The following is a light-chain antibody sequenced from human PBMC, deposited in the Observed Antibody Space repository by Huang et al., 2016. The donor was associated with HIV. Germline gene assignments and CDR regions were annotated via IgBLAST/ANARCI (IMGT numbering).Light chain of an antibody. CDR1: QSVLYSSNSTNY. V-gene: IGKV4-1*01. J-gene: IGKJ1*01. Sequence: DIVMIQSPDSLAVSLGERATIKCRSSQSVLYSSNSTNYFGWFQQKPGQAPRLLLYCASSRESGRPDRFSGSGSGTDFTLTISSLEAEDAAVYYCQQYYSIPQTFGQGTKVEI. CDR2: CAS. CDR3: QQYYSIPQT.